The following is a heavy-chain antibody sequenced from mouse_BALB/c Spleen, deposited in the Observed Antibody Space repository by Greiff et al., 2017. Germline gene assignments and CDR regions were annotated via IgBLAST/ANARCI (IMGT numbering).Heavy chain of an antibody. D-gene: IGHD1-1*01. V-gene: IGHV5-6-3*01. Sequence: EVKVEESGGGLVQPGGSLKLSCAASGFTFSSYGMSWVRQTPDKRLELVATINSNGGSTYYPDSVKGRFTISRDNAKNTLYLQMSSLKSEDTAMYYCARDYYGSSLFDYWGQGTTLTVSS. J-gene: IGHJ2*01. CDR1: GFTFSSYG. CDR3: ARDYYGSSLFDY. CDR2: INSNGGST.